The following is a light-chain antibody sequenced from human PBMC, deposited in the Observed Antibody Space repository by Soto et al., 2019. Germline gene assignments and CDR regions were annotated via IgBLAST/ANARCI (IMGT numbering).Light chain of an antibody. CDR2: DAS. CDR1: QTISSW. J-gene: IGKJ1*01. CDR3: QQYDNYPPT. V-gene: IGKV1-5*01. Sequence: DSPITQPTTTLSGSVSDRVTITCRASQTISSWLAWYQQKPGKAPKLLVYDASTLQSGVASRFSGSGSGTEFTLTISNLEPDDFATYYCQQYDNYPPTFGQGTKVDNK.